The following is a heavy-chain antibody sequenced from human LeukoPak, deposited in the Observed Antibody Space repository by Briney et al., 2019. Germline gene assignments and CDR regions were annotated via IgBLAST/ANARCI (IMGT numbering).Heavy chain of an antibody. D-gene: IGHD3-9*01. Sequence: GGSLRLSCAVSGSSFSSCLMSWGRQAPAKGLGLVANINRDGGGKYYVDSVTGRFTISRDNATHSAYLQLNSLRAEDTAIYHCARWNFAWDAWGQGTLVTVSS. CDR1: GSSFSSCL. CDR2: INRDGGGK. CDR3: ARWNFAWDA. V-gene: IGHV3-7*05. J-gene: IGHJ5*02.